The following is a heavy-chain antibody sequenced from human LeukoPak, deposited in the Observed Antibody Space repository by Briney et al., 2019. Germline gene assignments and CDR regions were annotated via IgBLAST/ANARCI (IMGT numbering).Heavy chain of an antibody. Sequence: PGGSLRLSCAASGFTFSSYAMSWVRQAPGKGLEWVSYISSGSNTIYYADSMRGRFTISRDNAKNSLFLQMSSLRDEDTAVYYCATTGGAAAGFYFDNWGQGTLVTVSS. J-gene: IGHJ4*02. CDR3: ATTGGAAAGFYFDN. V-gene: IGHV3-48*02. D-gene: IGHD6-13*01. CDR2: ISSGSNTI. CDR1: GFTFSSYA.